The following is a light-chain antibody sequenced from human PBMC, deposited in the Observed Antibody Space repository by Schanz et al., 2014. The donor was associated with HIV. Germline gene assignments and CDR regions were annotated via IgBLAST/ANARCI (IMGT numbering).Light chain of an antibody. CDR3: GSYTSSSTVV. V-gene: IGLV2-14*03. CDR1: SSDIGGYKY. Sequence: QSALTQPASVSGSPGQSITISCPGTSSDIGGYKYLSWYQHHPGKAPKLLIFDVDNRPSGVSHRFSAYKSGNTASLTISGLQADDEADYYCGSYTSSSTVVFGGGTKLTVL. J-gene: IGLJ2*01. CDR2: DVD.